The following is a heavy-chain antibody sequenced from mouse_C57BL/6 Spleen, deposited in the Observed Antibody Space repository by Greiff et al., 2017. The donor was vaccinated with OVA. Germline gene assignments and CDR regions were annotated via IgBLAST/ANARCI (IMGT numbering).Heavy chain of an antibody. CDR2: IHPSDSDT. CDR3: AIKAGSSDDY. D-gene: IGHD1-1*01. V-gene: IGHV1-74*01. CDR1: GYTFTSYW. Sequence: QVQLQQPGADLVKPGASVKVSCKASGYTFTSYWMHWVKQRPGQGLEWIGRIHPSDSDTNYTQKFKGKATLTVDKSSRTAYMQLSSLTSEDSSVYDCAIKAGSSDDYWGQGTTLTVSS. J-gene: IGHJ2*01.